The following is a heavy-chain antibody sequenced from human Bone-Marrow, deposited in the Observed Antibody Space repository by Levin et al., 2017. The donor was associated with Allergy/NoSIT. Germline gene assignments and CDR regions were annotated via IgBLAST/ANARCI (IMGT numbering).Heavy chain of an antibody. D-gene: IGHD1-1*01. CDR2: ISYAESNK. J-gene: IGHJ4*02. CDR3: ARARAFGDNIFDY. V-gene: IGHV3-30-3*01. CDR1: GFIFSSYS. Sequence: GESLKISCAASGFIFSSYSMHWVRQAPGKGLEWVAVISYAESNKYYGDSVKGRFTIARDNSKNTLYLQLSSLRVEDTAVYYCARARAFGDNIFDYWGQGTLVTVSS.